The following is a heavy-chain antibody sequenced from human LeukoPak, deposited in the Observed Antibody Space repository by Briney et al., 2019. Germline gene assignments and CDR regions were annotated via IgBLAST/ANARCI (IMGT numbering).Heavy chain of an antibody. CDR1: GGSFSGYY. D-gene: IGHD2-15*01. J-gene: IGHJ6*03. CDR3: ARTTGYSSYYYYYMDV. CDR2: INHSGST. Sequence: SETLSLTCAVYGGSFSGYYWSWIRQPPGKGLEWIGEINHSGSTNYNPSFKSRVTISVDTSKNQFSLKLSSVTAADTAVYYCARTTGYSSYYYYYMDVWGKGTTVTISS. V-gene: IGHV4-34*01.